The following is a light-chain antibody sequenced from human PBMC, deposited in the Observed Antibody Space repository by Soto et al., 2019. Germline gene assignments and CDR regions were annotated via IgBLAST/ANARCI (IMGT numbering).Light chain of an antibody. V-gene: IGKV1-17*01. CDR1: QGIRND. CDR3: LQHNSYPLP. Sequence: DLPMTQSPSSLSASVGDRVTITCRARQGIRNDLGWYQQKPGKAPKRLIYAASSLQSVVTSRFSGSVSGTEFTLTISSLQPVDLATYYCLQHNSYPLPVGGGTKVEIK. J-gene: IGKJ4*01. CDR2: AAS.